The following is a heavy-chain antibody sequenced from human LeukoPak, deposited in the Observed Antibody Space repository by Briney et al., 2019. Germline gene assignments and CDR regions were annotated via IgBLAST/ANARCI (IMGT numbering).Heavy chain of an antibody. CDR3: AKKQQAGTGWNYMDV. V-gene: IGHV3-30*18. CDR1: GFTFSSYG. Sequence: GGSLRLSCAASGFTFSSYGMHWVRQAPGKGLEWVAVISYDGSNKYYADSVKGRFTISRDNSRNTVYLHMNSLRAEDTAVYHCAKKQQAGTGWNYMDVWGTGTTVTVSS. CDR2: ISYDGSNK. D-gene: IGHD1-1*01. J-gene: IGHJ6*03.